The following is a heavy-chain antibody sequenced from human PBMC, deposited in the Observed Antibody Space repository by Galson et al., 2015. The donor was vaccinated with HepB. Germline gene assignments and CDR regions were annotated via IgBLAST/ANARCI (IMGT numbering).Heavy chain of an antibody. Sequence: SLRLSCAASGLTLSNYAMHWVRQVPGKGLEWVAGIGWNSATIGYAESVKGRFTISRENAKNSLYLQMNSLRAEDTALYYCAKDIRYCASGSCNGDAFDIWGQGTMVTVSS. CDR3: AKDIRYCASGSCNGDAFDI. CDR1: GLTLSNYA. V-gene: IGHV3-9*01. CDR2: IGWNSATI. D-gene: IGHD2-15*01. J-gene: IGHJ3*02.